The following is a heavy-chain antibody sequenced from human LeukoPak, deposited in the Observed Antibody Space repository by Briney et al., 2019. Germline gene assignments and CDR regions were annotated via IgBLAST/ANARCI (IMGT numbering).Heavy chain of an antibody. D-gene: IGHD3-22*01. CDR1: GFTLSRYA. Sequence: PGASLRLSCASSGFTLSRYAMHWLRQAPGKGLEWVAVISYDGNNKYYAHPVKGRFTISRDNSKNTLYLQMNSLRAEDTAVYYCAREGNYYDSSGYYYGAGWFDPWGQGTLVTVSS. CDR2: ISYDGNNK. V-gene: IGHV3-30-3*01. CDR3: AREGNYYDSSGYYYGAGWFDP. J-gene: IGHJ5*02.